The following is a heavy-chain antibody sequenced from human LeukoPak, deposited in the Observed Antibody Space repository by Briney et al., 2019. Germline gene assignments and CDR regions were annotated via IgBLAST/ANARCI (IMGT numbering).Heavy chain of an antibody. J-gene: IGHJ4*02. CDR2: ITSGGGFK. V-gene: IGHV3-11*04. D-gene: IGHD3-22*01. Sequence: GNLRLTCVGAGFPFNDFHMSWLRQAPGKGLEWVSYITSGGGFKYYADSVKGRFSISRDDSKNSVFLQMNSLRVEDTAVYYCARVRPGSSGSYYRTSWGQGTLVTVSS. CDR1: GFPFNDFH. CDR3: ARVRPGSSGSYYRTS.